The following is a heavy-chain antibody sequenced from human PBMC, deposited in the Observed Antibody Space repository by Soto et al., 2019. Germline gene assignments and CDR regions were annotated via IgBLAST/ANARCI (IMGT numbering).Heavy chain of an antibody. CDR3: VRGGNAAGAFDI. D-gene: IGHD3-16*01. V-gene: IGHV3-33*01. J-gene: IGHJ3*02. Sequence: QVQLVESGGDVVQPGRSLRLSCAASGFTFSHYGLHWVRQTPGKGLEWVAVIWDDGNKKFYADSVKGRFTISRDNSENMLYLQMNSLRAEDTAVYFCVRGGNAAGAFDIWAQGTMVTVFS. CDR2: IWDDGNKK. CDR1: GFTFSHYG.